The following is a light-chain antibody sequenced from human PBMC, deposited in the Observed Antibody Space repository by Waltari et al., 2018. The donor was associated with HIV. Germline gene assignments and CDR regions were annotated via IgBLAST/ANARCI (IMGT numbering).Light chain of an antibody. J-gene: IGKJ2*01. V-gene: IGKV3-15*01. CDR1: QTINNH. CDR2: GAS. Sequence: EKVMTQSPATLSVSPGERATLSCRASQTINNHLAWYQQKPGQAPQLLIYGASTSAAGVPARFSGSGSGTEFTLTITSLQSEDLAIYYCQQYNNWPQTFGQGTKVEIK. CDR3: QQYNNWPQT.